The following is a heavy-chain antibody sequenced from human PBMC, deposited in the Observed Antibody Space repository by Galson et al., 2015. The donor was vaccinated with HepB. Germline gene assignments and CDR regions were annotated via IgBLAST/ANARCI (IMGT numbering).Heavy chain of an antibody. D-gene: IGHD2-15*01. CDR3: TRTPDCGGGSCDSIHYYGMHV. CDR2: IKGDGTFT. Sequence: SLRLSCAASGFTLSSSWIHWVRRAPGMGLVWVSRIKGDGTFTTYAASVKGRFTLSTDNARNTVYLQMNSLRAEDTAVYYFTRTPDCGGGSCDSIHYYGMHVWGQGTTVTVSS. J-gene: IGHJ6*02. CDR1: GFTLSSSW. V-gene: IGHV3-74*01.